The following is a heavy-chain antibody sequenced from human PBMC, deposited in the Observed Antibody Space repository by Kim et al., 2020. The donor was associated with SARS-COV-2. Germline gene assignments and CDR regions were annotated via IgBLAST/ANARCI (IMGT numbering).Heavy chain of an antibody. D-gene: IGHD1-26*01. J-gene: IGHJ6*02. CDR1: GGSISSGGYY. V-gene: IGHV4-31*03. CDR2: IYYSGST. CDR3: ARVEWELLTPAYYYGMDV. Sequence: SETLSLTCTVSGGSISSGGYYWNWIRQHPGQGLEWIGYIYYSGSTYYNPSLKSRVTISVDTSKNQFSLKLSSVTAADTAVYYCARVEWELLTPAYYYGMDVGGQGTTVSVSS.